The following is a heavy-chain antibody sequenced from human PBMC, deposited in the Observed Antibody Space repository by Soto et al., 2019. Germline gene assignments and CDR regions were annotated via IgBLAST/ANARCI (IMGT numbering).Heavy chain of an antibody. Sequence: GGSLRLSCAASGFTLGSYALSWVRQAPGKGLEWVSSISGSGGSTYYADSVKGRFTISRDNAKNTLYLQMNSLRAEDTAVYYCAKASYGDYVNYYGMDVWGQGTTVTVSS. D-gene: IGHD4-17*01. CDR3: AKASYGDYVNYYGMDV. CDR2: ISGSGGST. V-gene: IGHV3-23*01. CDR1: GFTLGSYA. J-gene: IGHJ6*02.